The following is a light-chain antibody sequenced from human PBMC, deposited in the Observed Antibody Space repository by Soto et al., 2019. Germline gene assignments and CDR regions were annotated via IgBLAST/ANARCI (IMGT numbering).Light chain of an antibody. CDR3: QQYGASPWT. J-gene: IGKJ1*01. Sequence: DIQMTQSPSSLSAYVGDRVTITCRASQSISNFLNWYHQIPGKAPKLLIYAASNRATGIPDRFSGSGSGTDFTLTISRLEPEDFAVYHCQQYGASPWTFGQGTKVDIK. CDR1: QSISNF. V-gene: IGKV1-39*01. CDR2: AAS.